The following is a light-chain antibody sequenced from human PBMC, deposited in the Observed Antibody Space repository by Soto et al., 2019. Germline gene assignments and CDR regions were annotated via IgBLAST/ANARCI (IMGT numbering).Light chain of an antibody. CDR1: QSVSSN. Sequence: EIVMTQSPATLFVSPGERATLSCRASQSVSSNLAWYQQKRGQAPRLLIYGASTRATGVPARFSGSGSRTEFTLTISSLQSEDFAVYYCQQYNDWITFAQGTRLEIK. CDR3: QQYNDWIT. V-gene: IGKV3-15*01. CDR2: GAS. J-gene: IGKJ5*01.